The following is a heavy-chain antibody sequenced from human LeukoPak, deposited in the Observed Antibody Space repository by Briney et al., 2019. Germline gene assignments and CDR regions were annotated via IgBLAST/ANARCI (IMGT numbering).Heavy chain of an antibody. V-gene: IGHV3-64*02. Sequence: QAGGSLRLSCAASGFSFSRYAMHWVRQAAGEGLEYVAAISSNGGRTYCADSVKGRCTIYRDNSKNTVYLRMDTLTVEDMAMYYCAREREAGFDSWGQGTLVTVSS. CDR2: ISSNGGRT. CDR1: GFSFSRYA. J-gene: IGHJ4*02. CDR3: AREREAGFDS. D-gene: IGHD6-19*01.